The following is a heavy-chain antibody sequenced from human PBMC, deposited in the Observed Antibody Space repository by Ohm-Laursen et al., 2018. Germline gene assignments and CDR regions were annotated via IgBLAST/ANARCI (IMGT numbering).Heavy chain of an antibody. Sequence: SLRLSCAASGFTFVDYAMHWVRQPPGKGLEWVSGITSNGRGVGYADSVEGRFTISRDNAKNSLSLQMNSLRPEDTALYYCATKSHWGQGTLVTVSS. J-gene: IGHJ4*02. CDR3: ATKSH. V-gene: IGHV3-9*01. CDR1: GFTFVDYA. CDR2: ITSNGRGV.